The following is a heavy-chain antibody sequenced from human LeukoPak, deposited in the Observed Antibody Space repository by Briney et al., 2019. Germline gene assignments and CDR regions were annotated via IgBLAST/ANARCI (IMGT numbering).Heavy chain of an antibody. D-gene: IGHD5-18*01. J-gene: IGHJ4*02. CDR1: GFTFSDYY. CDR3: AREGTAMVDFDY. V-gene: IGHV3-11*01. Sequence: AGGSLRLSCAASGFTFSDYYMSWLRQAPGKGLEWVSYISSSGSTIYYADSVKGRFTISRDNAKNSLYLQMNSLRAEDTAVYYCAREGTAMVDFDYWGQGTLVTVSS. CDR2: ISSSGSTI.